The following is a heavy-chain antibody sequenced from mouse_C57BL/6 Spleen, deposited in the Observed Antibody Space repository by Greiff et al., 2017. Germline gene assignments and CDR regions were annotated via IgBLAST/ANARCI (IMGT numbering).Heavy chain of an antibody. V-gene: IGHV1-50*01. J-gene: IGHJ2*01. CDR2: IDPSDSYT. CDR1: GYTFTSYW. D-gene: IGHD1-1*01. CDR3: ARGKSSSYYFDY. Sequence: QVQLKQPGAELVKPGASVKLSCKASGYTFTSYWMQWVKQRPGQGLEWIGEIDPSDSYTNYNQKFKGKATLTVDTSSSTAYMQLSSLTSEDSAVYYCARGKSSSYYFDYWGQGTTLTVSS.